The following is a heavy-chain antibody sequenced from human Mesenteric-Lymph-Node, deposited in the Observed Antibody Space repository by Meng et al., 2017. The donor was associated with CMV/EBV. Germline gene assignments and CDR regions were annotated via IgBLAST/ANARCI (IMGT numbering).Heavy chain of an antibody. CDR2: ISSSSTI. CDR1: GFTFSSYS. CDR3: RYYDFWSGYVRNDY. V-gene: IGHV3-48*04. Sequence: GGSLRLSCAASGFTFSSYSMNWVRQAPGKGLEWVSYISSSSTIYYADSVKGRFTISRDNAKNSLYLQMNSLRAEDTAVYYCRYYDFWSGYVRNDYWGQGTLVTVSS. J-gene: IGHJ4*02. D-gene: IGHD3-3*01.